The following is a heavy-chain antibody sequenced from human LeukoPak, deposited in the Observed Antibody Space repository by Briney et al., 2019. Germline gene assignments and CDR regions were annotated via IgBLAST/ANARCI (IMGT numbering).Heavy chain of an antibody. V-gene: IGHV3-33*01. CDR1: GFTFSNYG. Sequence: GGSLRLSCAASGFTFSNYGMYWVRQAPGKGLEWVALIWYDGSNKYYADSVKGRFTISRDNSKNTLYLEMNSLRGEDTAVYYCARDQYGEAYRGYFDSWGQGTLVTVSS. D-gene: IGHD4/OR15-4a*01. J-gene: IGHJ4*02. CDR3: ARDQYGEAYRGYFDS. CDR2: IWYDGSNK.